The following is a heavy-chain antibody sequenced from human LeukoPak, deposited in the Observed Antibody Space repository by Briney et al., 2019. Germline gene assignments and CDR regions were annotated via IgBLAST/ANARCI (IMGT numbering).Heavy chain of an antibody. Sequence: PSETLSLTCTVSGXSISSSSTYWGWIRQPPGKGPEWIGSIYYSGSTYYSPSLKSRITISVDTSKNQFSLKLSSVTAADTAVYYCASQYDSSGYYYFDYWGQGTLVTVSS. CDR1: GXSISSSSTY. CDR2: IYYSGST. J-gene: IGHJ4*02. CDR3: ASQYDSSGYYYFDY. D-gene: IGHD3-22*01. V-gene: IGHV4-39*01.